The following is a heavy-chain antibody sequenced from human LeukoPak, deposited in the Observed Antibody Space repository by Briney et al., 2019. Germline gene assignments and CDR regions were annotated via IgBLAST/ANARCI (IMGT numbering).Heavy chain of an antibody. CDR1: GYSISSGYY. CDR2: IYHSGST. D-gene: IGHD3-3*01. CDR3: ARSNDFWSGYYFWFDP. J-gene: IGHJ5*02. V-gene: IGHV4-38-2*01. Sequence: SETLSLTCAVSGYSISSGYYWGWIRQPPGKGLEWIGSIYHSGSTYYNPSLKSRVTISVDTSKNQFSLKLSSATAADTAVYYCARSNDFWSGYYFWFDPWGQGTLVTVSS.